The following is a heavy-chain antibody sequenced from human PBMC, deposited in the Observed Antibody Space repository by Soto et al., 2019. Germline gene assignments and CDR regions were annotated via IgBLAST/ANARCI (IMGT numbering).Heavy chain of an antibody. Sequence: GGSLRLSCAASGFTFSSYAMSWVRQAPGKGLEWVSAISGSGGSTYYADSVKGRFTISRDNSKNTLYLQMNSLRAEDTAVYYCAKGREGDYVWGSYRPVYWFDPWGQGT. CDR2: ISGSGGST. CDR1: GFTFSSYA. CDR3: AKGREGDYVWGSYRPVYWFDP. J-gene: IGHJ5*02. V-gene: IGHV3-23*01. D-gene: IGHD3-16*02.